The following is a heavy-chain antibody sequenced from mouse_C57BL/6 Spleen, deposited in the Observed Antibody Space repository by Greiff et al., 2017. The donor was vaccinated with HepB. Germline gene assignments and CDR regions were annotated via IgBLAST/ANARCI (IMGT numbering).Heavy chain of an antibody. CDR1: GYTFTEYT. J-gene: IGHJ2*01. Sequence: QVQLQQSGAELVKPGASVKLSCKAPGYTFTEYTIHWVKQRSGQGLEWIGWFYPGSGSIKYNEKFKDKATLTADKSSSTVYMELSRLTSEDSAVYFCARHEDPNYYGSSPFDYWGQGTTLTVSS. V-gene: IGHV1-62-2*01. D-gene: IGHD1-1*01. CDR3: ARHEDPNYYGSSPFDY. CDR2: FYPGSGSI.